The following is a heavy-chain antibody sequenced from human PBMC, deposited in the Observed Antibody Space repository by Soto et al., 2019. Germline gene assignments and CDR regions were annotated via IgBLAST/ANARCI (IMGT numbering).Heavy chain of an antibody. CDR2: IYYSGST. CDR3: ARSTGDVSIAFDI. Sequence: SETLSLTCTVSGGSISSSSYYWGWIRQPPGKGLEWIGSIYYSGSTYYNPSLKSRVTISVDTSKNQFSLKLSSVTAADTAVYYCARSTGDVSIAFDIWGQGTMVTVSS. D-gene: IGHD7-27*01. J-gene: IGHJ3*02. CDR1: GGSISSSSYY. V-gene: IGHV4-39*07.